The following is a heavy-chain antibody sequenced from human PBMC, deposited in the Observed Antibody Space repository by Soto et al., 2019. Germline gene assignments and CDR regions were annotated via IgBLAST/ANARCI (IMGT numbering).Heavy chain of an antibody. D-gene: IGHD6-19*01. Sequence: SETLSLTCTVSGGSISSYYWSWIRQPPGKGLEWIGYIYYSGSTNYNPSLKSRVTISVDTSKNQFSLKLSSVTAADTAVYYCARSIAVAGRNYYMDVWGKGTTVTVSS. J-gene: IGHJ6*03. CDR3: ARSIAVAGRNYYMDV. V-gene: IGHV4-59*01. CDR1: GGSISSYY. CDR2: IYYSGST.